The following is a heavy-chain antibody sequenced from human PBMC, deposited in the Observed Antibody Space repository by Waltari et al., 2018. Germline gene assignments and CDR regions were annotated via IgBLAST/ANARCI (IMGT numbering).Heavy chain of an antibody. CDR1: GFTFSSYG. CDR3: ARDLGTAAGNLGY. J-gene: IGHJ4*02. V-gene: IGHV3-33*01. CDR2: IWYDGSNK. Sequence: QVQLVESGGGVVQPGRSLRLSCAASGFTFSSYGMHWVRQAPGKGLEWVAVIWYDGSNKYYADSVKGRFTISRDNSKNTLYLQMNSLRAEDTAVYYCARDLGTAAGNLGYWGQGTLVIVSS. D-gene: IGHD6-13*01.